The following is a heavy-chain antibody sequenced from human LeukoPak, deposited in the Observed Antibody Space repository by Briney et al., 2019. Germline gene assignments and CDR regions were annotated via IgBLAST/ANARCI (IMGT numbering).Heavy chain of an antibody. Sequence: SETLSLTCTVSGGSTGSYNWSWIRQPPGQGLEWIGYIYDGGSTNYNASLKSRVTIPVDTSKNQFSLKLTSVTAADTAVYYCTKGGRRDIWTYWGQGILVSVST. CDR2: IYDGGST. J-gene: IGHJ4*02. CDR1: GGSTGSYN. CDR3: TKGGRRDIWTY. V-gene: IGHV4-59*01. D-gene: IGHD3-9*01.